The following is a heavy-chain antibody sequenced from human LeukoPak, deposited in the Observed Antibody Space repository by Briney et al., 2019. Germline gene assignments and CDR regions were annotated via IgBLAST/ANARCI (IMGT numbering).Heavy chain of an antibody. CDR2: MSYSGST. D-gene: IGHD6-13*01. CDR3: ASAPISAAGFSFYFYGMDV. Sequence: SQNLSRTCSVSGGSISSSGYYWNWIRQPPGRGLELIGSMSYSGSTFYSPSLKSRVSMSLDKSKSQFSLRVSSARAADTAVYYCASAPISAAGFSFYFYGMDVWGKGTTVTVSS. V-gene: IGHV4-30-4*01. CDR1: GGSISSSGYY. J-gene: IGHJ6*04.